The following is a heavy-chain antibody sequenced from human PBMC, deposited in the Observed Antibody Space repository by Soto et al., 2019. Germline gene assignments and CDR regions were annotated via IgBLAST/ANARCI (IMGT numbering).Heavy chain of an antibody. J-gene: IGHJ4*02. CDR2: LSFDGSNE. V-gene: IGHV3-30-3*01. Sequence: QVHLVDSWGGVVQPGRSLRLSCAASGFTFSNYAMHWVRQAPGKGLEWVALLSFDGSNEYYADSVKGRFTISRDNTNNMLFLQMNSLRPEDTAVYYCAKDPGVGYCSGGSCYVPDFWGQGTLVTVSS. CDR1: GFTFSNYA. CDR3: AKDPGVGYCSGGSCYVPDF. D-gene: IGHD2-15*01.